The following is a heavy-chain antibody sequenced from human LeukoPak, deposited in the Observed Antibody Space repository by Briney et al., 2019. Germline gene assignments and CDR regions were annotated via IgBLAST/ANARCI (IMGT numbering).Heavy chain of an antibody. D-gene: IGHD6-19*01. CDR1: GDSITLFY. CDR2: MYDSGST. CDR3: ARDSSGWYGLDV. V-gene: IGHV4-4*07. J-gene: IGHJ6*02. Sequence: SKTLSLTCTVSGDSITLFYWSWIRQPAGEGLEWIGRMYDSGSTNYNPSLKGRVTMSADTSKNHFSLKLSSVTAADTAVYYCARDSSGWYGLDVWGQGTTVTVSS.